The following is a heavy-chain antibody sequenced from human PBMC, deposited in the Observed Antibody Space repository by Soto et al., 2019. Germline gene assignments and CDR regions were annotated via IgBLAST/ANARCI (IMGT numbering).Heavy chain of an antibody. CDR3: ARDLIPYSRYYYYGMDV. CDR2: ISSSGSTI. D-gene: IGHD2-21*01. Sequence: EVQLVESGGGLVQPGGSLRLSCAASGFTFISYEMNWVRQAPGKGLEWVSYISSSGSTIYYADSVKGRFTISRDNAKYSLYLQMNSLRAEDTAVYYFARDLIPYSRYYYYGMDVWGQGTTVTVSS. J-gene: IGHJ6*02. V-gene: IGHV3-48*03. CDR1: GFTFISYE.